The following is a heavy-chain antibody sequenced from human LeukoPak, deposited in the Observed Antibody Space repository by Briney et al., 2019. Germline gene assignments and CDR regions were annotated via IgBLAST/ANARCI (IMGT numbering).Heavy chain of an antibody. J-gene: IGHJ4*02. Sequence: PSQTLSLTCTVSGGSISSGGYYWSWIRQPPGKGLEWIGYIYYSGSTNYNPSLKSRVTISVDTSKNQFSLKLSSVTAADTAVYYCARGSGYDFLMGYWGQGTLVTVSS. CDR3: ARGSGYDFLMGY. CDR2: IYYSGST. CDR1: GGSISSGGYY. V-gene: IGHV4-61*08. D-gene: IGHD3-3*01.